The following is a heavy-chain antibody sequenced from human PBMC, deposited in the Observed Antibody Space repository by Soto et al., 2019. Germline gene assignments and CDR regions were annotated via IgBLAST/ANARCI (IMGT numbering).Heavy chain of an antibody. D-gene: IGHD1-26*01. CDR3: ARGEQYSGRIFDY. CDR2: TYYRSKWYY. Sequence: SQTLSLTCAITGDSVSSNSAGWSWVRQSPSRGLEWLGRTYYRSKWYYEYAVSVRGRITINPDTSKNQYSLQLNSVTTEDTAVYFCARGEQYSGRIFDYWGQGTLGT. V-gene: IGHV6-1*01. CDR1: GDSVSSNSAG. J-gene: IGHJ4*01.